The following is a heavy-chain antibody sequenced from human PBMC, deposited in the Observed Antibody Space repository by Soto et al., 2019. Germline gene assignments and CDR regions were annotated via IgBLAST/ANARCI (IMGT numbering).Heavy chain of an antibody. V-gene: IGHV3-21*01. CDR3: ARVTLITGPDNWFDP. CDR1: GFTFSSYI. CDR2: ISSSSSYI. D-gene: IGHD1-20*01. Sequence: GGSLRLSCAASGFTFSSYIMNWVRQAPGKGLEWVSSISSSSSYIYYADSVKGRFTISRDNAKNSLYLQMNSLRAEDTAVYYCARVTLITGPDNWFDPWGQGTLVTVSS. J-gene: IGHJ5*02.